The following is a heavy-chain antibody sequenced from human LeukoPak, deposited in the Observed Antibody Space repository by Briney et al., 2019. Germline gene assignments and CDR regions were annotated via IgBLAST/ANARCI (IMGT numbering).Heavy chain of an antibody. V-gene: IGHV4-31*03. Sequence: SQTLSLTCTVSGGSINSDGYYWSWLRQHPGKGLEWIGYIYYSGSTYYNPSLKSRVTISVDTSKNQFSLKLSSVTAADTAVYYCARSHLIVVVPAASYGMDVWGQGTTVTVSS. CDR3: ARSHLIVVVPAASYGMDV. D-gene: IGHD2-2*01. CDR1: GGSINSDGYY. CDR2: IYYSGST. J-gene: IGHJ6*02.